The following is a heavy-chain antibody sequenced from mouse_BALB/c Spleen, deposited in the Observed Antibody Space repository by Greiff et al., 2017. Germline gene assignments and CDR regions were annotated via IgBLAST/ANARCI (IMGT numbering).Heavy chain of an antibody. CDR3: ERDGYDKGMDY. J-gene: IGHJ4*01. V-gene: IGHV3-6*02. CDR2: ISYDGSN. D-gene: IGHD2-2*01. Sequence: QLKESGPGLVKPSQSLSLTCSVTGYSITRGYYWNWIRQFPGNKLEWMGYISYDGSNNYNPSLKNRISITRDTSKNQFLLKLNSVTTEDTATYYCERDGYDKGMDYWGQGTSVTVSS. CDR1: GYSITRGYY.